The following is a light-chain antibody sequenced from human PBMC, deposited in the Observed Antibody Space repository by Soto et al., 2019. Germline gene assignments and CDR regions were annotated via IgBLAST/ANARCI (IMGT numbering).Light chain of an antibody. V-gene: IGKV3-20*01. J-gene: IGKJ3*01. CDR2: GAS. CDR1: QSVRSSY. CDR3: QQYGSSPPVT. Sequence: EIVLTQSPGTLSLSPGERATLSCRASQSVRSSYLAWYQQKPGQAPRLLIYGASSRATGIPDRFSDSGSGTDFTLTISRVEPEDFAVYYCQQYGSSPPVTFGPGTKVDIK.